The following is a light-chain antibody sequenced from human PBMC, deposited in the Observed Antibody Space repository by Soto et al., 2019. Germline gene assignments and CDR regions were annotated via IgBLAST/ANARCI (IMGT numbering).Light chain of an antibody. J-gene: IGKJ5*01. Sequence: DLPITHTPTTLSTALFVPVTLTCRASQSISNWLAWYQVKPGKAHKLLIYAASTLESGVPSRFSATVSGTEFSLTITSLQPEDFATYYCQQLFVYTKRFGQGARLE. V-gene: IGKV1-5*01. CDR1: QSISNW. CDR3: QQLFVYTKR. CDR2: AAS.